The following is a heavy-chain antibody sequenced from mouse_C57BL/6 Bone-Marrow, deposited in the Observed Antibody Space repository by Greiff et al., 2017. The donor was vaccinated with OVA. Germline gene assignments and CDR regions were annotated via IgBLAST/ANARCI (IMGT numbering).Heavy chain of an antibody. CDR3: ARAGNYYAMDY. D-gene: IGHD4-1*01. CDR1: GFTFSAYY. V-gene: IGHV5-16*01. Sequence: EVQVVESEGGLVQPGSSMKLSCTASGFTFSAYYMAWVRQVPEKGLEWVANINYDGSSTYYLDSLKSRFIISRDNAKNILYLQMSSLKSEDTATYYCARAGNYYAMDYWGQGTSVTVSS. J-gene: IGHJ4*01. CDR2: INYDGSST.